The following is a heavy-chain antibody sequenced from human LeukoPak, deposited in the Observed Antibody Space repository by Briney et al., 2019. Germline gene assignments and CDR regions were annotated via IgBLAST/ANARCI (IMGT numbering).Heavy chain of an antibody. V-gene: IGHV4-59*01. CDR2: IYYSGRT. CDR1: GGSISSYY. D-gene: IGHD3-3*01. CDR3: ARALTYYDFWSGRTGDYYYGMDV. Sequence: SETLSLTCTVSGGSISSYYWSWIRQPPGKGLEWIGYIYYSGRTNYNPSLKSRVTISVDTSKNQFSLKLSSVTAADTAVYYCARALTYYDFWSGRTGDYYYGMDVWGQGTTVSVSS. J-gene: IGHJ6*02.